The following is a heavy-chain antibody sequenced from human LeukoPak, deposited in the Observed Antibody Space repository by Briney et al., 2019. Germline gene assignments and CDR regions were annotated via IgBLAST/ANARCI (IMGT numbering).Heavy chain of an antibody. V-gene: IGHV4-34*01. D-gene: IGHD3-9*01. Sequence: PSETLSLTCAVYGGSFSGYYWSWIRQPPGKGLEWIGEINHSGSTNYNPSLKSRVTISVDTSKNQFSLKLSSVTAADTAVYYCARVVLRYFDWFVDAFDIWGQGTMVTVSS. CDR3: ARVVLRYFDWFVDAFDI. J-gene: IGHJ3*02. CDR2: INHSGST. CDR1: GGSFSGYY.